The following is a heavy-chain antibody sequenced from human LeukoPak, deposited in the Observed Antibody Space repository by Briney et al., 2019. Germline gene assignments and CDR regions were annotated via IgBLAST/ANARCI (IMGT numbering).Heavy chain of an antibody. Sequence: GGSLRLSCAASGFTFSNAWMGWLRQAPGKGLEWVGRIKRKTDGGTTDYAAPVKGRFTISRDDSKNTLYLQMKSLKTEDTAVYYCTTEGYQPYVLDPWGQGTLVTVSS. CDR1: GFTFSNAW. CDR3: TTEGYQPYVLDP. D-gene: IGHD2-2*01. V-gene: IGHV3-15*01. J-gene: IGHJ5*02. CDR2: IKRKTDGGTT.